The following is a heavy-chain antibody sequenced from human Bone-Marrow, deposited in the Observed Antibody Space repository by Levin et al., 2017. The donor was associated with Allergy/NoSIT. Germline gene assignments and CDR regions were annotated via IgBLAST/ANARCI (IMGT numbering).Heavy chain of an antibody. D-gene: IGHD1-1*01. CDR3: ARVFRTSGSRHYYYYMDG. CDR2: IYNSGIT. CDR1: GGSISSYY. J-gene: IGHJ6*03. Sequence: SETLSLTCTVSGGSISSYYWSWIRQPPGKGLEWIGYIYNSGITNYNPSLKSRVITSPDMSKNQFSLRLNSVPAADTAVYYCARVFRTSGSRHYYYYMDGWGKGTTVTVS. V-gene: IGHV4-59*01.